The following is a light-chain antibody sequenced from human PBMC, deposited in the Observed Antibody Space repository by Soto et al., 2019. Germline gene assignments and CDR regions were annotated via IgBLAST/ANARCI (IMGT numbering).Light chain of an antibody. V-gene: IGLV2-14*01. Sequence: QSVLTQPASVSASPGQSITISCTGTSSDVGTYDDVSWYRQHPGKAPKLLIYEVTNRPSGVSNRFSGSKSGNTASLTISGLQAEDEADYYCSSYTTSITYVFGSGTKVTVL. J-gene: IGLJ1*01. CDR3: SSYTTSITYV. CDR1: SSDVGTYDD. CDR2: EVT.